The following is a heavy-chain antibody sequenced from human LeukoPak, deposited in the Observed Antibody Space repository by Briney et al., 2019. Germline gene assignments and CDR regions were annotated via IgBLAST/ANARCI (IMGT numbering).Heavy chain of an antibody. CDR3: AKGGYNWNHYYMDV. Sequence: GGTLRLSCAASGFTFSSYAMSWVRQAPGKGLEWVSAISGSGGSTYYADSVKGRFTISRDNSKNTLYLQMNSLRAEDTAVYYCAKGGYNWNHYYMDVWGKGTTVTVSS. D-gene: IGHD1-20*01. CDR2: ISGSGGST. J-gene: IGHJ6*03. CDR1: GFTFSSYA. V-gene: IGHV3-23*01.